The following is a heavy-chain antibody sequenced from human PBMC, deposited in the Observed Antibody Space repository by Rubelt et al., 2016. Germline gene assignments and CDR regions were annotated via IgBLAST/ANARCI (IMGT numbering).Heavy chain of an antibody. Sequence: QVQLQESGPGLVKPSETLSLTCTVSGGSISSYYWSWIRQPPGKGLEWIGEINHSGSTNYNPSLKRRGTICVDTSKNQFSRKLSSVTAADTAVYYCARVAGYYGDYVDYFDYWGQGTLVTVAA. V-gene: IGHV4-59*01. CDR1: GGSISSYY. CDR3: ARVAGYYGDYVDYFDY. D-gene: IGHD4-17*01. J-gene: IGHJ4*02. CDR2: INHSGST.